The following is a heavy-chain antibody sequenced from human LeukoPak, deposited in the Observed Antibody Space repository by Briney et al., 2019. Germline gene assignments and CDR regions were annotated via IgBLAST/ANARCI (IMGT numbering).Heavy chain of an antibody. Sequence: GGSLRLSCAASGFTFSSYAMSWVRQAPGKGLEWVSAISGSGGSTYYADSVKGRFTISRDNSKNTLYLQMNSLRAEDTAVYYCAKTERFYGSGSYPLDYWGQGTLVTVSS. V-gene: IGHV3-23*01. CDR2: ISGSGGST. D-gene: IGHD3-10*01. CDR1: GFTFSSYA. J-gene: IGHJ4*02. CDR3: AKTERFYGSGSYPLDY.